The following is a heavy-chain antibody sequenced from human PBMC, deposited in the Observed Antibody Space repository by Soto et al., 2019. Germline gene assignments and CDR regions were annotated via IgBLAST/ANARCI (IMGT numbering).Heavy chain of an antibody. CDR3: AREEYSSSSSSPDASYYFDY. CDR2: INPSGGST. Sequence: ASVKVSCKASGYTFTSYYMHWVRQAPGQGLEWMGIINPSGGSTSYAQKFQGRVTMTRDTSTSTVYMELSSLRSEDTAVYYCAREEYSSSSSSPDASYYFDYWGQGTLVTVSS. D-gene: IGHD6-6*01. CDR1: GYTFTSYY. V-gene: IGHV1-46*03. J-gene: IGHJ4*02.